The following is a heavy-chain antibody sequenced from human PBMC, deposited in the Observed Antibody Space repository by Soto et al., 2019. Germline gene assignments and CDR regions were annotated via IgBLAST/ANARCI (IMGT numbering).Heavy chain of an antibody. D-gene: IGHD3-3*01. Sequence: GGSLRLSCAASGFTFSSYAMHWVRQAPGKGLEWVAVISYDGSNKYYADSVKGRFTISRDNSKNTLYLQMNSLRAEDTAVYYCARDRSGADYDFWSGPLGWFDPWGQGTLVTVSS. CDR3: ARDRSGADYDFWSGPLGWFDP. V-gene: IGHV3-30-3*01. CDR1: GFTFSSYA. J-gene: IGHJ5*02. CDR2: ISYDGSNK.